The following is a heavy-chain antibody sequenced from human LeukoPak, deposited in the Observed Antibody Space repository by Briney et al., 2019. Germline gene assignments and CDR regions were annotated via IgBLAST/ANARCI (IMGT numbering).Heavy chain of an antibody. CDR1: GYSFPSYW. CDR3: ARGGGYFDWYNFDY. V-gene: IGHV5-51*01. Sequence: GESLKISCKGSGYSFPSYWIGWVRQMPGKGLEWMGIIYPRDSDTRHSPPFQGQATISADKSISTAYPQWSSLRASDTAMYYCARGGGYFDWYNFDYWGQGTLVTVCS. CDR2: IYPRDSDT. D-gene: IGHD3-9*01. J-gene: IGHJ4*02.